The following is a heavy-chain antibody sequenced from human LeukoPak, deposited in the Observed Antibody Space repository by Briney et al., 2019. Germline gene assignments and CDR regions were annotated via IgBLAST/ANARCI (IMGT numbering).Heavy chain of an antibody. Sequence: SETLSLTCTVSGSMYNYYWSWIRQPPGKGLEWIGYIHYSGSTNYNPSLKSRVTMSLDTSKNQVSLKLSSVTASDTAVYYCARHQWVPAFDAWGQGTMVTVSS. V-gene: IGHV4-59*08. CDR3: ARHQWVPAFDA. CDR1: GSMYNYY. D-gene: IGHD1-26*01. CDR2: IHYSGST. J-gene: IGHJ3*01.